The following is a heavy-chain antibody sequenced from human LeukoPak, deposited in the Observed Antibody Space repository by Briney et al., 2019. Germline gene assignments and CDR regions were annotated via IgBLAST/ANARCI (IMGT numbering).Heavy chain of an antibody. CDR3: AKHEYYDSRGSNYYSYYYMDV. CDR1: GGSISSYY. J-gene: IGHJ6*03. CDR2: IYYSGST. V-gene: IGHV4-59*01. D-gene: IGHD3-22*01. Sequence: PSETLSLTCTVSGGSISSYYWSWIRQPPGKGLEWIGYIYYSGSTNYNPFLKSRVTISVDTSKNQFSLKLSSVTAADTAVYYCAKHEYYDSRGSNYYSYYYMDVWGKGTTVTVSS.